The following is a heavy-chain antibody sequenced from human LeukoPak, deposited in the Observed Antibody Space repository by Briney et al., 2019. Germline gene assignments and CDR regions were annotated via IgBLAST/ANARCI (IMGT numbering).Heavy chain of an antibody. D-gene: IGHD3-10*01. CDR1: GGFISSYY. J-gene: IGHJ3*02. CDR3: ARHGGKVRGFSDSFDI. Sequence: SETLSLTCTVFGGFISSYYWSWLRQPPGKGLEWIGYIYYTGSTNHNPSLKSRVTISLDTFKNQFSLNLTSVTAADTAIYYCARHGGKVRGFSDSFDIWGQGTMVTVSS. CDR2: IYYTGST. V-gene: IGHV4-59*08.